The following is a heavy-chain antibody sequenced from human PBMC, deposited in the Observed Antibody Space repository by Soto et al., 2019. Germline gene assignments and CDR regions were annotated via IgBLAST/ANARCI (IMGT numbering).Heavy chain of an antibody. CDR3: ARADGEYCSSTSCLSGYMDV. Sequence: EVQLVESGGGLVKPGGSLRLSCAASGFTFSSYSMNWVRQAPGKGLEWVSSISSSSSYIYYADSVKGRFPISRDNAKNSLYLQTNSLRAEETAVYYCARADGEYCSSTSCLSGYMDVWGKGTTVTVSS. J-gene: IGHJ6*03. D-gene: IGHD2-2*01. V-gene: IGHV3-21*01. CDR1: GFTFSSYS. CDR2: ISSSSSYI.